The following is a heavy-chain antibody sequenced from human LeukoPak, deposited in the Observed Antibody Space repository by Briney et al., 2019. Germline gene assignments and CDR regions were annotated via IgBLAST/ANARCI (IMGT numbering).Heavy chain of an antibody. CDR2: ISSSSSTI. CDR1: GFTFSSYS. CDR3: ARDSIAARRTLVY. Sequence: GGSLRLSCAASGFTFSSYSMNWVRQAPGKGLEWVSYISSSSSTIYYADSVKGRFTISRDNAKNSLYLQMNSLRAEDTAVYYCARDSIAARRTLVYWGQGTLVTVSS. J-gene: IGHJ4*02. D-gene: IGHD6-6*01. V-gene: IGHV3-48*01.